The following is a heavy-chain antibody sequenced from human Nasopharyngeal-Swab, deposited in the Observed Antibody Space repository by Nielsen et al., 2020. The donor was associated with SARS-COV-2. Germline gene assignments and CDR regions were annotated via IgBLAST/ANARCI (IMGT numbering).Heavy chain of an antibody. Sequence: GGSLRLSCAASGFTFSSYAMHWVRQAPGKGLEWVAVISDDGSKTYLIDSVKGRFTISRDNSKNTVYLQMSTLRAEDTAVYFCAKDLDGGGYLFVDYWGPGTLVTVSS. V-gene: IGHV3-30*18. CDR3: AKDLDGGGYLFVDY. CDR1: GFTFSSYA. J-gene: IGHJ4*02. D-gene: IGHD2-21*02. CDR2: ISDDGSKT.